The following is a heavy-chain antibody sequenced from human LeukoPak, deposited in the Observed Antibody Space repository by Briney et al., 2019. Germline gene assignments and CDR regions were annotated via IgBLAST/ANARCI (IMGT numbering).Heavy chain of an antibody. D-gene: IGHD6-13*01. V-gene: IGHV1-46*01. CDR1: GYTFTSYY. Sequence: ASVKVSCKASGYTFTSYYMHWVRQAPGQGLEWMGIINPSGGSTSYAQKFQGRVTMTRDMSTSTVYMELSSLRSEDTAVYYCAGDKWAAAAGTRRGNWFDPWGQGTLVTVSS. CDR2: INPSGGST. J-gene: IGHJ5*02. CDR3: AGDKWAAAAGTRRGNWFDP.